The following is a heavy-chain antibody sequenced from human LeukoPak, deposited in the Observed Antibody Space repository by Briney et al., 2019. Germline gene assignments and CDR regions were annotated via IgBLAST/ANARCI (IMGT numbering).Heavy chain of an antibody. CDR2: ISGNGTYI. Sequence: PGGSLRLSCAASGFTFTTYAMSWVRQAPGRGLEWVSAISGNGTYIYYADSVRGRFTVSRDNSKNTLYLQMNSLRGEDTAVYYCAKAVASGRSFDYWAQGTLATVSS. V-gene: IGHV3-23*01. D-gene: IGHD6-19*01. CDR1: GFTFTTYA. J-gene: IGHJ4*02. CDR3: AKAVASGRSFDY.